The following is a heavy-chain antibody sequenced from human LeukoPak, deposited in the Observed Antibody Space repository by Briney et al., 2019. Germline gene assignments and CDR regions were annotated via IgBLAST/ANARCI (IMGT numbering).Heavy chain of an antibody. J-gene: IGHJ4*02. CDR3: ARSALHSGGYTDDY. CDR1: GSSFTNYW. CDR2: IDPSDSYT. V-gene: IGHV5-10-1*01. Sequence: GASLNISFQGSGSSFTNYWISWVRQMPGKGLEWMGRIDPSDSYTNYSPSFQGHVTISADKSISTAYLQWSSLKASDTAMYYCARSALHSGGYTDDYWGQGTLVTVSS. D-gene: IGHD1-26*01.